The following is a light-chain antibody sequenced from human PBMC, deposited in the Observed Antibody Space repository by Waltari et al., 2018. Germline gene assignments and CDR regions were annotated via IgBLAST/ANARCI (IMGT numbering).Light chain of an antibody. CDR3: MQSIELPT. CDR1: DSLLHTVGKTY. CDR2: EVS. Sequence: VLTQTPPSLSVTPGQPASISCKSGDSLLHTVGKTYLYWYLEKSGQSPQLLRYEVSSRFSGVPDRISGSGSGTDFTLKISRVEAEDVGVYYCMQSIELPTFGQGTRLEIK. J-gene: IGKJ5*01. V-gene: IGKV2D-29*02.